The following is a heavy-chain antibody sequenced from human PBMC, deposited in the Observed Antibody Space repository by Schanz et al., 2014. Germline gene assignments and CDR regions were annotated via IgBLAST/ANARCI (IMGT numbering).Heavy chain of an antibody. D-gene: IGHD3-10*01. Sequence: EVQLVESGGGVVRPGGSLRLSCAASGFTFDDYAMSWVRQAPGKGLEWVSAINWSDGSTGYADSVKGRFTISRDNSKNSLYLQMDSLRSDDAAVYYCARAQGVIRLYYGVDVWGQGTTVTVSS. CDR2: INWSDGST. J-gene: IGHJ6*02. CDR1: GFTFDDYA. V-gene: IGHV3-20*04. CDR3: ARAQGVIRLYYGVDV.